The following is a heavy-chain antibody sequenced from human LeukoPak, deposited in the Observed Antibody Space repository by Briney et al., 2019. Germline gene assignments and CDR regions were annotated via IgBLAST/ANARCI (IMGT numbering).Heavy chain of an antibody. CDR2: ICYSGNT. D-gene: IGHD5-18*01. V-gene: IGHV4-59*12. CDR3: ARTGKGYSYGFYYYYYMDV. Sequence: SETLSLTCTVSGGSISSYCWSWIRQPPGKGLDWIGSICYSGNTNYSPSLRRRVTISVDTSKNQFSLKLSSVTAADTAVYYCARTGKGYSYGFYYYYYMDVWGKGTTVTVSS. J-gene: IGHJ6*03. CDR1: GGSISSYC.